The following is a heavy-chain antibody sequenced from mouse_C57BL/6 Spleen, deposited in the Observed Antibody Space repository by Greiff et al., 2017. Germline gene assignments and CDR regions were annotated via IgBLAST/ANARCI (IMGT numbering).Heavy chain of an antibody. CDR1: GYAFSSYW. J-gene: IGHJ4*01. CDR3: ARGDYGYAMDY. D-gene: IGHD2-4*01. Sequence: QVQLKESGAELVKPGASVKISCKASGYAFSSYWMNWVKQRPGKGLEWIGQIYPGDGDTNYNGKFKGKATLTADKSSSTAYMQLSSLTSEDSAVYFCARGDYGYAMDYWGQGTSVTVSS. V-gene: IGHV1-80*01. CDR2: IYPGDGDT.